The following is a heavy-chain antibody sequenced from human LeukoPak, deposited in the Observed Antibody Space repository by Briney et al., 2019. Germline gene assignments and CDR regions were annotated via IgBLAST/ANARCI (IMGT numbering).Heavy chain of an antibody. V-gene: IGHV4-61*02. D-gene: IGHD6-13*01. J-gene: IGHJ4*02. CDR2: IYSSGST. Sequence: SETLSLTCSVSGDSISSGSYYWSWIQQPAGKGLEWIGRIYSSGSTNYNPSLKSRVTISVDTSKNQFSLKLSSVTAADTAVYYCASSSGWWGVYWGQGTLVTVSS. CDR1: GDSISSGSYY. CDR3: ASSSGWWGVY.